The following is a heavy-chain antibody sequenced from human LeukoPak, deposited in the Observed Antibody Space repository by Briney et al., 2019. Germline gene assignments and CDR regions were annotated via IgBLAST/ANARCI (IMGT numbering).Heavy chain of an antibody. Sequence: PGGSLRLSCAASGFTFSSYAMHWVRQAPGKGLEWVAVISYDGSNKYYADSVKGRFTISRDNSKNTLYLQMNSLRAEDTAVYYCARGSSWQVYYYGMDVWGQGTTVTVSS. D-gene: IGHD6-13*01. CDR1: GFTFSSYA. J-gene: IGHJ6*02. V-gene: IGHV3-30-3*01. CDR3: ARGSSWQVYYYGMDV. CDR2: ISYDGSNK.